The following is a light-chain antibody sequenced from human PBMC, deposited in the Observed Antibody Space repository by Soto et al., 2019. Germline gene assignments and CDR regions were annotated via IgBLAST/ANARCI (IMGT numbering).Light chain of an antibody. V-gene: IGKV3-15*01. CDR2: GAS. CDR1: QSVSSN. Sequence: EIVITQSPATLSVSPGERATLSFRASQSVSSNLAWYQQKPGQAPRLLIYGASTRATGIPARFSGSGSGTDFTLTISSLEPEDFALYYCQQRSNWPPEVTFGQGTRLEIK. J-gene: IGKJ5*01. CDR3: QQRSNWPPEVT.